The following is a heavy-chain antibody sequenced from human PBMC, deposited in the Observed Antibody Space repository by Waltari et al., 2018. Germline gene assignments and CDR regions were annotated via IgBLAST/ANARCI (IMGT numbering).Heavy chain of an antibody. CDR1: RFTFSSYA. CDR3: AKAPNTYAGYSSSWYGYYMDV. Sequence: EVQLVESGGGLVQPGGSLRLSCAASRFTFSSYAMSWVRQAPGKGLEWVSAISGSGGSTYYADSVKGRFTISRDNSKNTLYLQMNSLRAEDTAVYYCAKAPNTYAGYSSSWYGYYMDVWGKGTTVTVSS. D-gene: IGHD6-13*01. J-gene: IGHJ6*03. CDR2: ISGSGGST. V-gene: IGHV3-23*04.